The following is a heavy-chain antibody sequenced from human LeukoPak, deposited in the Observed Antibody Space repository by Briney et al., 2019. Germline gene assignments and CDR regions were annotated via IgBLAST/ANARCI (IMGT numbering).Heavy chain of an antibody. Sequence: ASVKVSCKASGYTFTSCHMHWVRQAPGQGLEWMGIINPSGGTTNYAQNFRGRVTMTRDMSTSTVYMELSSLRSEDTAVYYCARGIGGVIVHYFDYWGQGTLVTVSS. J-gene: IGHJ4*02. CDR3: ARGIGGVIVHYFDY. V-gene: IGHV1-46*01. CDR2: INPSGGTT. CDR1: GYTFTSCH. D-gene: IGHD3-16*02.